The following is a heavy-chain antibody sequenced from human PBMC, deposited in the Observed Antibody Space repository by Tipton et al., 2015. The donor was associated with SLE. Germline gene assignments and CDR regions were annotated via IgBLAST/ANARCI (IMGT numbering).Heavy chain of an antibody. CDR3: VRLRSKVLIDY. CDR2: IYYSGST. CDR1: GGSISSSSYY. Sequence: TLSLTCTVSGGSISSSSYYWGWIRQPPGKGREWIGSIYYSGSTYYNPSLKSRVTISVDTSKNQFSLKLSSVTAADTAVYYCVRLRSKVLIDYWGQGTLVTVSS. D-gene: IGHD2-8*01. J-gene: IGHJ4*02. V-gene: IGHV4-39*07.